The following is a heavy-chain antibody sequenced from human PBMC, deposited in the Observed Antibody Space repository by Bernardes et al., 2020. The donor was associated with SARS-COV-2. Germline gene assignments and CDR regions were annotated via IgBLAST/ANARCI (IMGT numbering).Heavy chain of an antibody. CDR2: IYHSGST. Sequence: SETLSLTCAVSGYSITSNHWWSLVRQSPGKGLEWTGDIYHSGSTYYNPSLESRVAISVDNSKNQFSLTLHSVTAADTALYYCARDASVSSRGYFDYWSQGTLVTVSS. CDR3: ARDASVSSRGYFDY. J-gene: IGHJ4*02. CDR1: GYSITSNHW. V-gene: IGHV4-4*02. D-gene: IGHD3-10*01.